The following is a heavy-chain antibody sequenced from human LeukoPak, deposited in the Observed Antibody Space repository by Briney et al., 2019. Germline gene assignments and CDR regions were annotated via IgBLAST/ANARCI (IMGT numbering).Heavy chain of an antibody. CDR3: ATMGSDY. CDR2: IHHSGYT. Sequence: PSETLSDSCVVSGDAISSGNYWGWIRQPPEKGLEWIGNIHHSGYTNYNPSLKSRVTISVDTSKNQFSLKMKSVTAADTAVYYCATMGSDYWGQETLVRVSS. CDR1: GDAISSGNY. D-gene: IGHD2-8*01. V-gene: IGHV4-38-2*01. J-gene: IGHJ4*02.